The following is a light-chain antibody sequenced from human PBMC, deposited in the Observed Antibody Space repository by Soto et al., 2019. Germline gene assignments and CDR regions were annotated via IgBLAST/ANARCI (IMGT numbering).Light chain of an antibody. CDR1: QSVSSSY. CDR3: QQYGSSPPVT. CDR2: GAS. Sequence: EIVLTQSPGTLSLSPGERATLSCGASQSVSSSYLAWYQQKPGQTPRLLIYGASGRATGIPDRFSGSGSGTYCTLTISRLEPEDFAVYYCQQYGSSPPVTFGQGTRLEIK. V-gene: IGKV3-20*01. J-gene: IGKJ5*01.